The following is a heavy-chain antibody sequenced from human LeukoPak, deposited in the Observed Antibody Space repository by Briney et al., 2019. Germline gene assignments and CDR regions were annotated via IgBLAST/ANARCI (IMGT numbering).Heavy chain of an antibody. D-gene: IGHD3-10*01. V-gene: IGHV3-7*01. CDR1: GFTFSSYW. CDR2: IKQDGSEK. CDR3: ASANTYYYGSGSSYYMDV. J-gene: IGHJ6*03. Sequence: GGSLRLSCAASGFTFSSYWMSWVRQAPGKGLEWVANIKQDGSEKYYVDSVKGRFTISRDNAKNSLYLQMNSLRAEDTAVYYCASANTYYYGSGSSYYMDVWGRGTTVTVSS.